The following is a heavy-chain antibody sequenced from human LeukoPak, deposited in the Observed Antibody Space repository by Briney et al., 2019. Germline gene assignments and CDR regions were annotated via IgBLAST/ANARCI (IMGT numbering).Heavy chain of an antibody. CDR1: GGSISSYY. CDR3: ARVAGYPNYYYYYMDV. Sequence: SETLSLTCTVSGGSISSYYWSWIRQPPGKGLEWIGYIYYSGSTNYNPSLKSRVTISVDTSKNQFSLKLSSVTAADTAVYYCARVAGYPNYYYYYMDVWGKGTTVTVSS. CDR2: IYYSGST. D-gene: IGHD3-16*02. J-gene: IGHJ6*03. V-gene: IGHV4-59*01.